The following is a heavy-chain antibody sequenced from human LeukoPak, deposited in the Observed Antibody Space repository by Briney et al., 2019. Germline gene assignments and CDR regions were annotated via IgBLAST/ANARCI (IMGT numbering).Heavy chain of an antibody. V-gene: IGHV3-30*02. Sequence: GGSLRLSCAASGFTFENAWMSWVRQAPGKGLEWVAFIRYDGSNKYYADSVKGRFTISRDNSKNTLYLQMNSLRAEDTAVYYCAKDSYYYDSSGYNSPGYWGQGTLVTVSS. CDR1: GFTFENAW. D-gene: IGHD3-22*01. CDR2: IRYDGSNK. J-gene: IGHJ4*02. CDR3: AKDSYYYDSSGYNSPGY.